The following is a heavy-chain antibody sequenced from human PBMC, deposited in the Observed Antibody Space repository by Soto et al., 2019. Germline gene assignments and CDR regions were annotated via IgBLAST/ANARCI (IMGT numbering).Heavy chain of an antibody. J-gene: IGHJ4*02. Sequence: QVQLVESGGGVVQPGRSLRLSCAASGFIFSGNGMHWVRQAPGKGLEWVAKIWFDGSQQRYADSVQGRFIISRDNSKSRLDLEMNSLRVEDTAVYYCARDMNDNAYFDWGQGTLVTVSS. CDR1: GFIFSGNG. D-gene: IGHD3-16*01. CDR2: IWFDGSQQ. CDR3: ARDMNDNAYFD. V-gene: IGHV3-33*01.